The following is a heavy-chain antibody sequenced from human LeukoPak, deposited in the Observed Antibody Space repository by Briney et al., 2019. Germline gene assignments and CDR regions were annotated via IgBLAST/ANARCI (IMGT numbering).Heavy chain of an antibody. CDR2: ITNDGSST. CDR1: VLPFSSHW. J-gene: IGHJ6*02. V-gene: IGHV3-74*01. CDR3: AGGPGFLTDV. Sequence: GGSLRLSCAASVLPFSSHWMHCVRQARGKGLVWVSRITNDGSSTTYADSVKGRFTISRDNSKNTLYLQMNSLRAEDTAVYYCAGGPGFLTDVWGQGTTVTVSS. D-gene: IGHD3-10*01.